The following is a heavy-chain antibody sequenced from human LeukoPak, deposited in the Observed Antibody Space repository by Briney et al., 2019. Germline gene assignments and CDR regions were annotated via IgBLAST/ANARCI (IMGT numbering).Heavy chain of an antibody. CDR2: IYYSGST. CDR3: ARDLASSGTWFDP. Sequence: SQTLSLTCAVSGGSISSGGYYWSWIRQHPGKGLEWIGYIYYSGSTYYNPSLKSRVTISVDTSKNQFSLKLSSVTAADTAVYYCARDLASSGTWFDPWGQGTLVTVSS. D-gene: IGHD1-1*01. J-gene: IGHJ5*02. V-gene: IGHV4-31*11. CDR1: GGSISSGGYY.